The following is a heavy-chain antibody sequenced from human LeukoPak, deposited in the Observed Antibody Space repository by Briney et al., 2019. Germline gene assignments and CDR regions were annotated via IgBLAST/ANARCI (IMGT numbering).Heavy chain of an antibody. J-gene: IGHJ6*03. CDR2: INAGNGNT. Sequence: ASVKVSCKASGYTFTIYVIHWVRQAPGQRLEWMGWINAGNGNTKYSQEFQDRVTITRDTSASTVYMELSSLRSGDMAVYYCARARYETRIWPKSRYDYYHYMDVWGKGTTVTVSS. D-gene: IGHD2-15*01. CDR3: ARARYETRIWPKSRYDYYHYMDV. CDR1: GYTFTIYV. V-gene: IGHV1-3*03.